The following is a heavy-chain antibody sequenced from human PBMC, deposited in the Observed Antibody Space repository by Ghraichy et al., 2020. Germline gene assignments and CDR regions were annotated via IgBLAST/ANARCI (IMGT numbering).Heavy chain of an antibody. V-gene: IGHV4-59*01. CDR1: GGSISSYY. D-gene: IGHD6-13*01. CDR3: ARDGDGYSSSWYGRWFDP. J-gene: IGHJ5*02. CDR2: IYYSGST. Sequence: SETLSLTCTVSGGSISSYYWSWIRQPPGKGLEWIGYIYYSGSTNYNPSLKSRVTISVDTSKNQFSLKLSSVTAADTAVYYCARDGDGYSSSWYGRWFDPWGQGTLVTVSS.